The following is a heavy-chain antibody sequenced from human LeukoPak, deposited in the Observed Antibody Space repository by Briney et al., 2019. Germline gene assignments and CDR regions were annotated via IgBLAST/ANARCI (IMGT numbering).Heavy chain of an antibody. CDR1: GDTFTKYD. V-gene: IGHV1-8*01. CDR2: MNPNSDNT. J-gene: IGHJ6*03. CDR3: ARAGGNRDALYYYRYYMDV. Sequence: ASVKVSCKASGDTFTKYDINWVRQATGQGLEWMGWMNPNSDNTAYAQKFQGRVSMTRNTSINTAYMELSSLTSEDTAVYYCARAGGNRDALYYYRYYMDVWGKGTTVTVSS. D-gene: IGHD3-10*01.